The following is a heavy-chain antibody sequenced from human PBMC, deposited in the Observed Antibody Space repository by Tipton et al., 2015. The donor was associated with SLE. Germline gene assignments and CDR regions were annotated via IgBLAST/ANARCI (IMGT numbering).Heavy chain of an antibody. V-gene: IGHV4-34*01. CDR2: INHSGST. Sequence: TLSLTCAVYGGSFRGYYWSWIRQPPGEGLEWIGEINHSGSTNYNPSLKSRVTISVDTSKNQFSLKLSSVTAADTAVYYCARQGVDSGRYDDYWGQGPLVTVSS. D-gene: IGHD1-26*01. CDR3: ARQGVDSGRYDDY. CDR1: GGSFRGYY. J-gene: IGHJ4*02.